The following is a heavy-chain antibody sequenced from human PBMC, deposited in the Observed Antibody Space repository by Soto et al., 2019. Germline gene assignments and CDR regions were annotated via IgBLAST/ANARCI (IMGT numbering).Heavy chain of an antibody. V-gene: IGHV4-31*03. D-gene: IGHD3-9*01. CDR3: ARGLQRYFDWLYPAFDY. CDR2: IYYSGST. CDR1: GGSISSGGYY. J-gene: IGHJ4*02. Sequence: SETLSLTCTVSGGSISSGGYYWSWIRQHPGKGLEWIGYIYYSGSTYYNPSLKSRVTISVDTSKNQFSLKLSSVTAADTAVYYCARGLQRYFDWLYPAFDYWGQGTLVTVSS.